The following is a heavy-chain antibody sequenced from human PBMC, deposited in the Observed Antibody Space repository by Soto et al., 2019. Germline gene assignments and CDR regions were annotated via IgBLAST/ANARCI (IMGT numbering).Heavy chain of an antibody. CDR2: ISSSSSTI. CDR1: GFTFSSYS. Sequence: GGSLRLSCAASGFTFSSYSMNWVRQAPGKGLEWVSYISSSSSTIYYADSVKGRFTISRDNAKNSLYLQMNSLRDEDTAVYYCARDGGSSSLLLPYNWFDPWGQGTLVTVS. CDR3: ARDGGSSSLLLPYNWFDP. J-gene: IGHJ5*02. V-gene: IGHV3-48*02. D-gene: IGHD6-13*01.